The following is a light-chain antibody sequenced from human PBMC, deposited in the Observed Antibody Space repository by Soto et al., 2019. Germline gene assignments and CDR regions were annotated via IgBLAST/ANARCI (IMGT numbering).Light chain of an antibody. CDR2: DAS. Sequence: EIVLTQSPDTVSLSPGERATLSCRASQSVSSSLAWYQQKPGQAPRLLIHDASNRATGIPARFSGSGSGTDFTLTISSLELEDFAVYYCQQRSSWPPITFGQGTRLEIK. CDR3: QQRSSWPPIT. V-gene: IGKV3-11*01. CDR1: QSVSSS. J-gene: IGKJ5*01.